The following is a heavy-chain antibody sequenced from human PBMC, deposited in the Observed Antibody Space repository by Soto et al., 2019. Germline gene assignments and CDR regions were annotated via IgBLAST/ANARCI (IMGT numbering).Heavy chain of an antibody. Sequence: QVQLVQSGAEAKEPGASVKVSCRASGYTFTSYDINWVRQATGQGLEWVGWMNLKSGNTGYAQKFQGRVTMTRNTSISTAYMELNSVRSADTGVYYCARVGGGKGVWGQGTLVTVSS. V-gene: IGHV1-8*01. J-gene: IGHJ4*02. CDR2: MNLKSGNT. CDR1: GYTFTSYD. D-gene: IGHD2-15*01. CDR3: ARVGGGKGV.